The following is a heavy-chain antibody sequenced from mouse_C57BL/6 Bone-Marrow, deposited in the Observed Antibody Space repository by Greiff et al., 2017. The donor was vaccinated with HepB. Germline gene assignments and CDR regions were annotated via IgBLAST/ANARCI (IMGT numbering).Heavy chain of an antibody. J-gene: IGHJ1*03. CDR2: IDPEDGET. CDR1: GFNIKDYY. CDR3: ARLFWYFDV. Sequence: VQLQQSGAELVKPGVSVKLSCTASGFNIKDYYMHWVKQRTEQGLEWIGRIDPEDGETKYDQKFQGKATITADTSTNTAYLRLSSLSSEDAAVYYCARLFWYFDVWGRGTTVTVTS. V-gene: IGHV14-2*01.